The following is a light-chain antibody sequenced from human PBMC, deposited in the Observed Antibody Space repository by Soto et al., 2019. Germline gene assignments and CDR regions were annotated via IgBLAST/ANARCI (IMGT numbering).Light chain of an antibody. CDR3: SSYTSSSTPLV. CDR2: DVT. V-gene: IGLV2-14*01. CDR1: SSDVGSYNY. Sequence: QSALTQPASVSGSPGQSITISCTGTSSDVGSYNYVSWYQQHPGKAPKLMIYDVTNRPSGVSNRFSGSKSGNTASLTISGLQAEDEADYYCSSYTSSSTPLVFGGGTQLTVL. J-gene: IGLJ3*02.